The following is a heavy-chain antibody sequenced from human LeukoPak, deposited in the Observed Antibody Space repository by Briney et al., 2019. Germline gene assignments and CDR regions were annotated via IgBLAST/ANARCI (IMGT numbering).Heavy chain of an antibody. CDR1: GFTFTSSA. J-gene: IGHJ6*02. CDR3: ARDKGNSEYWSGYSSYGMDV. Sequence: ASVKVSCEASGFTFTSSAVQWVRQARGQRLEWIGWIVVGSGNTNYAQKFQERVTITRDMSTSTAYMELSSLRSEDTAVYYCARDKGNSEYWSGYSSYGMDVWGQGTSVIVSS. V-gene: IGHV1-58*01. D-gene: IGHD3-3*01. CDR2: IVVGSGNT.